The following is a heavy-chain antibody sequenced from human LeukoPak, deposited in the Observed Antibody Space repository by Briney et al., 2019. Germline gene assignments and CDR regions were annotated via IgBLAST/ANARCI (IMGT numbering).Heavy chain of an antibody. Sequence: GGSLRLSCAASGFTFSTYWMHWVRQAPGKGLVWVSRIKSDGSTNYADSVKGRFTISRDNAKNTVSLQMNSLRPEDTGVYYCARAPSEIGGYYPEYFRHWGQGALVAVSS. D-gene: IGHD3-22*01. CDR1: GFTFSTYW. J-gene: IGHJ1*01. CDR3: ARAPSEIGGYYPEYFRH. CDR2: IKSDGST. V-gene: IGHV3-74*01.